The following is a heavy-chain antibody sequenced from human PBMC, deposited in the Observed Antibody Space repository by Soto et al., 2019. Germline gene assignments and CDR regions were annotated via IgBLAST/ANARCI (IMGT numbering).Heavy chain of an antibody. Sequence: QVPLVQSGAEVKKPGASVKVSCKASGYTFTSYGISWVRQAPGQGLEWMGWISAYNGNTNYAQKLQGRVTMTTDTPTSTAYMELRSLRSDDTAVYYCARALGGYGLYNWFDPWGQGTLVTVSS. CDR3: ARALGGYGLYNWFDP. D-gene: IGHD3-10*01. J-gene: IGHJ5*02. CDR2: ISAYNGNT. V-gene: IGHV1-18*01. CDR1: GYTFTSYG.